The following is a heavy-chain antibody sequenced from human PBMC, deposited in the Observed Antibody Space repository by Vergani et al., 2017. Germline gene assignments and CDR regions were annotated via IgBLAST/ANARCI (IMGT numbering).Heavy chain of an antibody. D-gene: IGHD6-19*01. CDR1: GFTFSDYY. Sequence: QVQLVESGGGLVKPGGSLRLSCAASGFTFSDYYMSWIRQAPGXGLEWVSYISSSGSTIYYADSVKGRFTISRDNAKNSLYLQMNSLRAEDTAVYYCARDSPTESPAGIAVAGSNFDYWGQGTLVTVSS. CDR2: ISSSGSTI. V-gene: IGHV3-11*01. CDR3: ARDSPTESPAGIAVAGSNFDY. J-gene: IGHJ4*02.